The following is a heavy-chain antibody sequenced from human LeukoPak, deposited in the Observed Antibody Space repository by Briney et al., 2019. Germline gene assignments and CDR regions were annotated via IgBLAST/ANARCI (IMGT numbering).Heavy chain of an antibody. CDR3: AREGTAGTNLNWFDP. CDR2: IYYSGST. D-gene: IGHD1-1*01. CDR1: GGSISSYY. Sequence: VKPSETLSLTCTVSGGSISSYYWSWIRQPPGKGLEWIGYIYYSGSTNYNPSLKSRVTISVDTSKNQFSLKLSSVTAADTAVYYCAREGTAGTNLNWFDPWGQGTLVTVSS. J-gene: IGHJ5*02. V-gene: IGHV4-59*01.